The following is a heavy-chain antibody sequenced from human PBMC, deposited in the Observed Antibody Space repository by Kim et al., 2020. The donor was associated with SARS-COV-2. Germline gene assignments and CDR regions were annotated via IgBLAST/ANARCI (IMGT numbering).Heavy chain of an antibody. D-gene: IGHD1-26*01. V-gene: IGHV4-59*01. Sequence: SETLSLTCTVSGGSISSYYWSWIRQPPGKGLEWIGYIYYSGSTNYNPSLKSRVTISVDTSKNQFSLKLSSVTAADTAVYYCARDSAPRGDWYFDLWGRGTLVTVSS. CDR3: ARDSAPRGDWYFDL. CDR2: IYYSGST. CDR1: GGSISSYY. J-gene: IGHJ2*01.